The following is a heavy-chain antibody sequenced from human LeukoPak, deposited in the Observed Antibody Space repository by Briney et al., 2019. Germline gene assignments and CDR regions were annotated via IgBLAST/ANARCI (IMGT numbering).Heavy chain of an antibody. CDR3: AKDHDSSGSLFDN. J-gene: IGHJ4*02. D-gene: IGHD3-22*01. CDR2: ISGSGTT. Sequence: PGGSLRLSCAASGFTFSSYAVSWVRQAPGKGLEWVSAISGSGTTYYADSVKGRFTISRDNSKNTLYLQMNSLRAEDTAVYYCAKDHDSSGSLFDNWGQGTLVTVSS. CDR1: GFTFSSYA. V-gene: IGHV3-23*01.